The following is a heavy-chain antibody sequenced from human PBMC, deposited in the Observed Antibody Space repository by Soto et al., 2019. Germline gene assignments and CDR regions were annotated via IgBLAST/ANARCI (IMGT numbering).Heavy chain of an antibody. J-gene: IGHJ4*02. V-gene: IGHV1-2*02. Sequence: ASVKVTCKTSGYTFIGYYLNWVRQAPGQGLEWMGWVNPHTGGTHYAQKFDGRVTMTRDTSTYTAYMELSGLKFDDTATYFCARVMAYEQQLVPFDYWGQGNLVTVS. CDR3: ARVMAYEQQLVPFDY. D-gene: IGHD6-13*01. CDR1: GYTFIGYY. CDR2: VNPHTGGT.